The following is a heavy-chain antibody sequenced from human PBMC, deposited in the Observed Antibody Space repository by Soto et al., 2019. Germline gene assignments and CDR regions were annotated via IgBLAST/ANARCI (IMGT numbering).Heavy chain of an antibody. CDR2: INEDGSEY. Sequence: VHLEESGGGLVQPGGSLRLSCAASGFTFSAYWMNWVRQAPGKGLEWVANINEDGSEYNDVASVKGRFTISRDNAKNSLFLQMNALRVEDTAVYYCARTGDGHHDFLDYWGQGTQVTVSS. CDR1: GFTFSAYW. D-gene: IGHD1-1*01. CDR3: ARTGDGHHDFLDY. V-gene: IGHV3-7*01. J-gene: IGHJ4*02.